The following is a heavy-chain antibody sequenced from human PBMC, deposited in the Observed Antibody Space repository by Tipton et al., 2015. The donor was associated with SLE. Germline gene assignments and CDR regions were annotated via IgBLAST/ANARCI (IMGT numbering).Heavy chain of an antibody. J-gene: IGHJ4*02. CDR2: ISWDSDDV. CDR3: AKDMDYFGSQSTLEY. Sequence: SLRLSCAASGFTFDNYAMHWVRQVPGKGLEWVSEISWDSDDVNYADSVKGRFTISRDNAKNSLYLQMNSLKIEDTALYYCAKDMDYFGSQSTLEYWGQGILVTVSS. CDR1: GFTFDNYA. V-gene: IGHV3-9*01. D-gene: IGHD3-10*01.